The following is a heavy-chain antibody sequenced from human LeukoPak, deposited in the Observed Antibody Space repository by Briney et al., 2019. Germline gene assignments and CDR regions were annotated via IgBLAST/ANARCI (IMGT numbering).Heavy chain of an antibody. CDR3: ARVWSVGYCSSTSCYGSYNWFDP. J-gene: IGHJ5*02. Sequence: GGSLRLSCAASGFTFSTYGMHWVRQAPGKGLEWVTFIRYDGSNKYYADSVKGRFTISRDNSKNTLYLQMNSLRPEDTAVYYCARVWSVGYCSSTSCYGSYNWFDPWGQGTLVTVSS. CDR1: GFTFSTYG. CDR2: IRYDGSNK. D-gene: IGHD2-2*01. V-gene: IGHV3-30*02.